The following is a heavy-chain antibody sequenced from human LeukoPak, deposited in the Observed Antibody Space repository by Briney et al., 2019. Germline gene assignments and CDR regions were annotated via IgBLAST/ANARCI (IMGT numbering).Heavy chain of an antibody. CDR1: GGSISSYY. CDR3: ARDNWAATTVYNWFDP. D-gene: IGHD4-17*01. J-gene: IGHJ5*02. CDR2: IYYSGST. Sequence: SETLSLTCTVSGGSISSYYWSWIRQPPGKGLEWIGYIYYSGSTNYNPSLKSRVTISVDTSKNQFSLKPSSVTAADTAVYYCARDNWAATTVYNWFDPWGQGTLVTVSS. V-gene: IGHV4-59*01.